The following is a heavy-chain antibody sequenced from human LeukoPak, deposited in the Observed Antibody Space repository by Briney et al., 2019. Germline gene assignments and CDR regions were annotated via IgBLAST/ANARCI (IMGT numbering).Heavy chain of an antibody. CDR1: GFTFSSYA. J-gene: IGHJ4*02. V-gene: IGHV3-30-3*01. Sequence: PGRSLRLSCAASGFTFSSYAMHWVRQAPGKGLEWVAVISYDGSKKYYADSVKGRFTITRDNSKNTLYLQMNSLRAEDTAVYYCARGGYGSGSYYLNCDIDYWGQGTLVTVSS. D-gene: IGHD3-10*01. CDR2: ISYDGSKK. CDR3: ARGGYGSGSYYLNCDIDY.